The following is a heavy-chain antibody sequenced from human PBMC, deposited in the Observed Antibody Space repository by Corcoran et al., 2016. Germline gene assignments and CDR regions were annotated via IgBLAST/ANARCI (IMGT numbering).Heavy chain of an antibody. CDR3: TRGMGGYGMDV. D-gene: IGHD3-16*01. CDR1: GFTFSDSA. CDR2: IRSRPNSYAT. V-gene: IGHV3-73*02. Sequence: EVQLVESGGDLVQPGGSLRLSCAASGFTFSDSAIHWVRQASGKGLEWVGRIRSRPNSYATAYAASLGGRLTISRDDSKNTAYLQMNSLKTEDTAVDYCTRGMGGYGMDVWGQGTTVTVSS. J-gene: IGHJ6*02.